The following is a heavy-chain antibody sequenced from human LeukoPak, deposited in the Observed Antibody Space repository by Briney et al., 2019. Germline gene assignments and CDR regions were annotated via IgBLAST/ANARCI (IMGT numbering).Heavy chain of an antibody. CDR3: ARVAESIDY. CDR1: GYTFTTHD. J-gene: IGHJ4*02. Sequence: ASVKVSCKASGYTFTTHDINWVRQAPGQGLEWMGWMNPNSGYTGYAQKFQGRVTITRDTSISTAYMELSSLRSENTAVYYCARVAESIDYWGQGTLVTVSS. CDR2: MNPNSGYT. D-gene: IGHD6-19*01. V-gene: IGHV1-8*03.